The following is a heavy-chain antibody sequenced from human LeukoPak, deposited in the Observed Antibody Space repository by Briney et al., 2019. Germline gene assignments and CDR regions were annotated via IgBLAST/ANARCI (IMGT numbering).Heavy chain of an antibody. CDR3: ATYTNWVAGDV. V-gene: IGHV3-23*01. CDR1: GFTFSSYA. J-gene: IGHJ6*02. D-gene: IGHD7-27*01. CDR2: ISGSGGST. Sequence: GALRLSCAASGFTFSSYAMTWVRQAPGKGLEWVSAISGSGGSTYYADSVKGRFTISRDNAKNSLYLQMDSLRAEDTAVYYCATYTNWVAGDVWGQGTTVSVSS.